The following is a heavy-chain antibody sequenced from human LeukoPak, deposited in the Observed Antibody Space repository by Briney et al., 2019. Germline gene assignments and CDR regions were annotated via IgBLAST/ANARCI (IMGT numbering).Heavy chain of an antibody. CDR1: GGSISSYY. J-gene: IGHJ4*02. Sequence: TSETLSLTCTVSGGSISSYYWSWIRQPPGKGLEWIGYIYYSGSTNYNPSLKSRVTISVDTSKNQFSLKLSSVTAADTAVYYCARGIAAAHDYWGQGTLVTVSS. CDR2: IYYSGST. CDR3: ARGIAAAHDY. V-gene: IGHV4-59*01. D-gene: IGHD6-13*01.